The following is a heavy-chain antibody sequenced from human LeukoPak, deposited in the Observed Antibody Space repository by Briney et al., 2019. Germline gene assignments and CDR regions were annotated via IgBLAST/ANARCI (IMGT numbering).Heavy chain of an antibody. CDR2: IKPNSGGT. CDR1: GYSFADYY. CDR3: ARALEWELPEDY. Sequence: AASVKVSCKASGYSFADYYMHWVRQAPGQGLEWMGWIKPNSGGTRSAQKFQGRVTMTRDTSISTAYMELSRLRSDDTAVYYCARALEWELPEDYWGQGTLVTVSS. J-gene: IGHJ4*02. V-gene: IGHV1-2*02. D-gene: IGHD1-26*01.